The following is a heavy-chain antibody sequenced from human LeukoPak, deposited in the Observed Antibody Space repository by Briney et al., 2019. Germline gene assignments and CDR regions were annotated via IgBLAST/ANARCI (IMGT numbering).Heavy chain of an antibody. CDR1: GYTFSGYY. CDR3: ARVYDFWSGYSTAYYMDV. CDR2: INPNSGGT. J-gene: IGHJ6*03. D-gene: IGHD3-3*01. Sequence: ASVKVSCKASGYTFSGYYMHWVRQAPGQGLEWMGWINPNSGGTNYAQKFQGRVTMTRDTSISTAYMELSRLRSDDTAVYYCARVYDFWSGYSTAYYMDVWGKGTTVTVSS. V-gene: IGHV1-2*02.